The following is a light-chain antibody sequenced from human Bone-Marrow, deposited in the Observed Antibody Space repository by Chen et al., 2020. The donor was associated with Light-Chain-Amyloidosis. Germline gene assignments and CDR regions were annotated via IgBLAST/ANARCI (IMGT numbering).Light chain of an antibody. J-gene: IGLJ1*01. CDR2: EVT. V-gene: IGLV2-14*01. Sequence: SSLTQPASVSGSPGQSITISCTGTSSDVGGDNHVSWNQQPPDKAPKLMIYEVTNRPSWVPDRFSGSKADNTDSLTISELQTADEADYFCSSYTITTTLVFGSGTRVTVL. CDR3: SSYTITTTLV. CDR1: SSDVGGDNH.